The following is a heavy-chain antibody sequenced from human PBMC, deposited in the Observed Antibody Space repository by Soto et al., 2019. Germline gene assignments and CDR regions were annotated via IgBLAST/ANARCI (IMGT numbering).Heavy chain of an antibody. J-gene: IGHJ6*02. CDR1: GYTFTSYA. CDR2: INAGNGNT. D-gene: IGHD6-13*01. CDR3: ASGYSREEGYYYYGMDV. V-gene: IGHV1-3*01. Sequence: ASVKVSCKASGYTFTSYAMHWVRQAPGQRLEWMGWINAGNGNTKYSQKFQGRVTITRDTSASTAYMELSSLRSEDTAVYYCASGYSREEGYYYYGMDVWGQGTTVTVSS.